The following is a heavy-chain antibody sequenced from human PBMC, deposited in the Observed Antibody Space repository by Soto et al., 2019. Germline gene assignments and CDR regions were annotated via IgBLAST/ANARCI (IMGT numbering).Heavy chain of an antibody. CDR1: GGSISSSNW. CDR2: IYHSGST. CDR3: ARADSIYYYYCGMDF. D-gene: IGHD4-4*01. J-gene: IGHJ6*02. V-gene: IGHV4-4*02. Sequence: SETLSLTCAVSGGSISSSNWWSWVRQPPGKGLEWIGEIYHSGSTNYNPSLKSRVTISVDKSKNQFSLKLSSVTAADTAVSYCARADSIYYYYCGMDFWGQVTTVTVSS.